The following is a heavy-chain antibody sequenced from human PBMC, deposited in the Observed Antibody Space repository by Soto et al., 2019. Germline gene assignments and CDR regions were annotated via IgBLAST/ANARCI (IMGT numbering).Heavy chain of an antibody. CDR2: ISYDGSNK. D-gene: IGHD3-10*01. CDR1: GFTFSSYA. Sequence: GGSLRLSCAASGFTFSSYAMHWVRQAPGKGLEWVAVISYDGSNKYYADSVKGRFTISRDNSKNTLYLQMNSLRAEDTAVYYCARDSGYYGSGSYYYYYYGMDVWGQGTTVTVSS. V-gene: IGHV3-30-3*01. CDR3: ARDSGYYGSGSYYYYYYGMDV. J-gene: IGHJ6*02.